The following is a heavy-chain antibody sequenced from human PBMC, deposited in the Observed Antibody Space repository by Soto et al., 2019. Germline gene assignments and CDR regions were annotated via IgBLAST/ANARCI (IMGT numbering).Heavy chain of an antibody. D-gene: IGHD3-9*01. V-gene: IGHV3-33*01. Sequence: LRLSCAASGFTFSSYGMHWVRQAPGKGLEWVAVIRYDGSNKYYADSVKGRFTISRDNSKNTLYLQMNSLRAEDTAVYYCARDIKDWQSSHFDYWGQGTLVTVSS. J-gene: IGHJ4*02. CDR1: GFTFSSYG. CDR3: ARDIKDWQSSHFDY. CDR2: IRYDGSNK.